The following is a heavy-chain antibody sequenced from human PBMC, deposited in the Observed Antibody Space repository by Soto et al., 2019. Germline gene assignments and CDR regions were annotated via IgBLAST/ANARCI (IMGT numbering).Heavy chain of an antibody. Sequence: GESLKISCAASGFNFSSYAMSWVRQAPGKGLEWGSAISGSVGSTDYADSVKGRFNISRANSKNTLYLQMNSLRAEDTAVYSGAKDRSERGSASAFDYWGQGTLVTVSS. D-gene: IGHD6-6*01. CDR3: AKDRSERGSASAFDY. CDR2: ISGSVGST. V-gene: IGHV3-23*01. J-gene: IGHJ4*02. CDR1: GFNFSSYA.